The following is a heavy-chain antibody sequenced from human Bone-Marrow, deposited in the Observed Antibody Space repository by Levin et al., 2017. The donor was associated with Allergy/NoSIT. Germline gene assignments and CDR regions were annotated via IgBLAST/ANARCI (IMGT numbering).Heavy chain of an antibody. CDR3: ARGSILPTPYNWFGP. CDR1: GGSINPSY. CDR2: IFYSGNT. Sequence: RSQTLSLTCSVSGGSINPSYWSWIRQPPGKGLEWIGSIFYSGNTNYNPSLRSRVAILVDTSKNQFSLKLNSVTPADTAVYFCARGSILPTPYNWFGPWGQGTLVTVSS. J-gene: IGHJ5*02. V-gene: IGHV4-59*01. D-gene: IGHD2-2*01.